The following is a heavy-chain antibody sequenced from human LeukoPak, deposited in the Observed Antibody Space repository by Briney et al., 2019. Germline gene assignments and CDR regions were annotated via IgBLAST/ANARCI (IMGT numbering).Heavy chain of an antibody. CDR2: ISSSSSTI. CDR3: ARGAYYYED. V-gene: IGHV3-48*01. D-gene: IGHD3-22*01. Sequence: GGSLRLSCAASGFTFSSHSMNWVRQAPGKGLEWVSYISSSSSTIYYADSVKGRFTISRDNAENSLYLQMNSLRAEDTAVYYCARGAYYYEDWGQGTLVTVSS. J-gene: IGHJ4*02. CDR1: GFTFSSHS.